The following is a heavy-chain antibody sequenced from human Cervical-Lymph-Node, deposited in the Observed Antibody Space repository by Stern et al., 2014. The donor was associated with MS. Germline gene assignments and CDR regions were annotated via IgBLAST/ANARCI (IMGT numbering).Heavy chain of an antibody. J-gene: IGHJ6*02. V-gene: IGHV5-51*01. CDR1: GYTFTNYW. D-gene: IGHD6-19*01. CDR3: ARGSVAATMGAMDV. CDR2: IHPSDSYH. Sequence: EVQLVESGAEVKKPGESLKISCKGSGYTFTNYWIGWGRQMPGKGLEWMGNIHPSDSYHRYTPSFQGQVIISADKSINTAYLQWSSLKASDTAMYYCARGSVAATMGAMDVWGQGTTVTVSS.